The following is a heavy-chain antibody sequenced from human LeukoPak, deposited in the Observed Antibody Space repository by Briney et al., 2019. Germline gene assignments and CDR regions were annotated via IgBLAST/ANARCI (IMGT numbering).Heavy chain of an antibody. CDR1: GDIVSSNSVT. Sequence: SQTFSPTCAISGDIVSSNSVTWNWIRQSPSRGLEWLGRTYYRSTWYNDYAVSVRGRITVNPDTSKNQFSLHLNSVTPEDTAVYYCARRLTQYDCFDPWGQGILVTVSS. J-gene: IGHJ5*02. CDR2: TYYRSTWYN. V-gene: IGHV6-1*01. CDR3: ARRLTQYDCFDP. D-gene: IGHD2-2*01.